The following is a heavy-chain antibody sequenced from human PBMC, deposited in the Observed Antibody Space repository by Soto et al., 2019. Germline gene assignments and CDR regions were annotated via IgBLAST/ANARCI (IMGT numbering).Heavy chain of an antibody. Sequence: GGSLRLSCAASGFSFVNYAMNWVRQAPGKGLEWVSGLSGSGTSTYYADSVKGRFTISRDNSRDTLFLQMNSLTADDTAVYYCAKATTNGGWFNPFDSWGKGALVTVSS. V-gene: IGHV3-23*01. CDR3: AKATTNGGWFNPFDS. CDR2: LSGSGTST. D-gene: IGHD6-19*01. CDR1: GFSFVNYA. J-gene: IGHJ4*02.